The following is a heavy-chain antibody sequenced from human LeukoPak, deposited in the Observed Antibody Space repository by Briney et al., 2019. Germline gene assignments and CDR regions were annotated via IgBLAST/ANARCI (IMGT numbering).Heavy chain of an antibody. V-gene: IGHV3-21*01. CDR3: ARATPYNWNEFDY. J-gene: IGHJ4*02. D-gene: IGHD1-1*01. Sequence: GGSLRLSCAASGFTFSSYSMNWVRQAPRKGLEWVSSISSSSSYIYYADSVKGRFTISRDNAKNSLYLQMNSLRAEDTAVYYCARATPYNWNEFDYWGQGTLVTVSS. CDR2: ISSSSSYI. CDR1: GFTFSSYS.